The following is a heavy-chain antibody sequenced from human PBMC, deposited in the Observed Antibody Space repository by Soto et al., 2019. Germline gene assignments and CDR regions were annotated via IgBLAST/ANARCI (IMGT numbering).Heavy chain of an antibody. D-gene: IGHD3-22*01. CDR1: GFTFSSYA. CDR3: ARAEFVYYYDSSGPGDAFDI. J-gene: IGHJ3*02. V-gene: IGHV3-30-3*01. CDR2: ISYDGSNK. Sequence: GGSLRLSCAASGFTFSSYAMHWVRQAPGKGPEWVAVISYDGSNKYYADSVKGRFTISRDNSKNTLYLQMNSLRAEDTAVYYCARAEFVYYYDSSGPGDAFDIWGQGTMVTVSS.